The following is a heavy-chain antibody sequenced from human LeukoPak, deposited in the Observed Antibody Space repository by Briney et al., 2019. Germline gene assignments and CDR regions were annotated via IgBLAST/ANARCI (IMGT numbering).Heavy chain of an antibody. CDR1: GGSISSYY. V-gene: IGHV4-59*01. Sequence: SETLSLTCTVSGGSISSYYWSWIRQPPGKGLEWIGYIYYSGSTNYNPSLKSRVTISVDTSKNQISLRLSSVTAADTAVYHCARDTYYYEYSDNFDDAFDIWGQGTRVTVSS. J-gene: IGHJ3*02. CDR3: ARDTYYYEYSDNFDDAFDI. D-gene: IGHD3-22*01. CDR2: IYYSGST.